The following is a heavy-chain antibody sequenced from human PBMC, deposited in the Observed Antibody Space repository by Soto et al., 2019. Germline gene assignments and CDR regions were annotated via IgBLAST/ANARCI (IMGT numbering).Heavy chain of an antibody. Sequence: SETLSLTCTVSGGSISSYYWSWIRQPPGKGLEWIGYIYYSGSTNYNPSLKSRVTISVDTSKNQFSLKLSSVTAADTAVYYCATVEMATVTFDHWGQGTLVTVSS. CDR2: IYYSGST. J-gene: IGHJ4*02. CDR3: ATVEMATVTFDH. V-gene: IGHV4-59*01. CDR1: GGSISSYY. D-gene: IGHD4-4*01.